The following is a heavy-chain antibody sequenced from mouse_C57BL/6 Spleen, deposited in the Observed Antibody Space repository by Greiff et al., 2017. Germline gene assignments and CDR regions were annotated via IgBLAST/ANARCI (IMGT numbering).Heavy chain of an antibody. Sequence: DVKLVESGGGLVKPGGSLKLSCAASGFTFSSYAMSWVRQTPEKRLEWVATISDGGSYTYYPDNVKGRFTISRDNAKNNLYLQMSHLKSEDTAMYYCARSPKMDYWGQGTSVTVSS. CDR3: ARSPKMDY. V-gene: IGHV5-4*03. D-gene: IGHD3-3*01. CDR2: ISDGGSYT. CDR1: GFTFSSYA. J-gene: IGHJ4*01.